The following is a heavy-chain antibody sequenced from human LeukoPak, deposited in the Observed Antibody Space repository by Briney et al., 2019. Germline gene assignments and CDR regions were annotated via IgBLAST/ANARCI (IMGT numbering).Heavy chain of an antibody. D-gene: IGHD3-10*01. J-gene: IGHJ4*02. CDR2: INPDSGGT. V-gene: IGHV1-2*06. CDR3: ARDPSYYYGSGSYGGYFDY. Sequence: ASVKVSCKASGYRFTEYYIHWVRQAPGQGPEWMGRINPDSGGTDFAPRFQGRVTMTRDTSTSTVYMELSRLRSDDTAVYYCARDPSYYYGSGSYGGYFDYWGQGTLVTVSS. CDR1: GYRFTEYY.